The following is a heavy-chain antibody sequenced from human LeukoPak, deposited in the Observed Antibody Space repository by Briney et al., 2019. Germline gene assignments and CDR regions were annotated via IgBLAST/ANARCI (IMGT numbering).Heavy chain of an antibody. V-gene: IGHV4-61*02. CDR1: GGSISSGSYY. J-gene: IGHJ3*01. D-gene: IGHD2/OR15-2a*01. CDR2: IYTSGST. CDR3: ARGRGRSSSQYNAFDV. Sequence: PSETLSLTCTVSGGSISSGSYYWSWIRQPAGKGLEWIGRIYTSGSTNYNPSLKSRVTISVDTSKNQFSLKLSSVTAADTAVYYCARGRGRSSSQYNAFDVWGQGTMVIVSS.